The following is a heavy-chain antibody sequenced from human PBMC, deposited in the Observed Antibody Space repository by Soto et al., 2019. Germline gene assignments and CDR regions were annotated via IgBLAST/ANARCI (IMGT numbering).Heavy chain of an antibody. Sequence: PSETLSLTCAVSGGSISSGGYSWSWIRQPPGKGLEWIGYIYHSGSTNYNPSLKSQVTISVDTSKNQFSLKLSSVTAADTAVFYCARHRNWDLSFFDYWGQGALVTVSS. CDR1: GGSISSGGYS. V-gene: IGHV4-30-2*03. CDR3: ARHRNWDLSFFDY. D-gene: IGHD3-3*02. J-gene: IGHJ4*02. CDR2: IYHSGST.